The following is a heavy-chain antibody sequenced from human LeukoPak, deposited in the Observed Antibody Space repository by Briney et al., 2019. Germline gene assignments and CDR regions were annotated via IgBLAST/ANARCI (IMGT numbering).Heavy chain of an antibody. Sequence: GGSLRLSCVASGVTFTNAWMTWVRQAPGKGLEWVGRIKSISEGGTTDYAAPVKGRFTISRDNGKNSLYLQMNSLRAEDTAVYYCASGMRVGPNIWGQGTLVTVSS. D-gene: IGHD1-26*01. CDR3: ASGMRVGPNI. CDR2: IKSISEGGTT. CDR1: GVTFTNAW. V-gene: IGHV3-15*01. J-gene: IGHJ4*02.